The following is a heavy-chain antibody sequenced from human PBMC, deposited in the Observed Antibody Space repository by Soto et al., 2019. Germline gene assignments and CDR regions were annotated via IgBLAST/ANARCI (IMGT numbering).Heavy chain of an antibody. CDR1: GFTFSSDA. D-gene: IGHD2-15*01. V-gene: IGHV3-23*01. CDR3: ARVGDTFDI. J-gene: IGHJ3*02. CDR2: ISGSSSTI. Sequence: SLRLSCEASGFTFSSDAMSWVRQAPGKGLEWVSAISGSSSTIYYADSVKGRFTISRDNSRSTVFLQMNSLRVEDTAVYFCARVGDTFDIWGQGTMVTVSS.